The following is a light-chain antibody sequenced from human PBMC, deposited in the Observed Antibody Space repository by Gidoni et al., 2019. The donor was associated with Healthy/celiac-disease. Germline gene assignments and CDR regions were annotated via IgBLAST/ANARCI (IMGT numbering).Light chain of an antibody. CDR2: AAS. Sequence: DIQMTQSTSSLSASVGYIVTITCRASQSISSYLNWYQQKPGKAPKLLIYAASSLQSGVPSRFSGSGSGTDFTLTISSLQPEDFATYYCQQSYSTPCSFGQGTKLEIK. CDR3: QQSYSTPCS. J-gene: IGKJ2*04. V-gene: IGKV1-39*01. CDR1: QSISSY.